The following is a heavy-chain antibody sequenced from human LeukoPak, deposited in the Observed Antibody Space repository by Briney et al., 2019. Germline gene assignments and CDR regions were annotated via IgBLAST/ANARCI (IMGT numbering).Heavy chain of an antibody. CDR1: GGTFSSYA. CDR2: IIPIFGTA. CDR3: AADFMGYYYDSSGYFL. V-gene: IGHV1-69*05. Sequence: ASVKVSCKASGGTFSSYAISWVRQAPGQGLEWMGGIIPIFGTANYAQKFQERVTITRDMSTSTAYMELSSLRSEDTAVYYCAADFMGYYYDSSGYFLWGQGTLVTVSS. J-gene: IGHJ4*02. D-gene: IGHD3-22*01.